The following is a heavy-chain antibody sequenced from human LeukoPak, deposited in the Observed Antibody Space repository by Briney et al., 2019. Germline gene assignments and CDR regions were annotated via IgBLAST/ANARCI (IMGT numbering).Heavy chain of an antibody. Sequence: TFSSYAMSWVRQPPGKGLEWIGSIYYSGSTYYNPSLKSRVTISVDRSKNQFSLKLSSVTAADTAVYYCARGGDSSGYEGRFDPWGQGTLVTVSS. CDR1: TFSSYA. CDR2: IYYSGST. CDR3: ARGGDSSGYEGRFDP. V-gene: IGHV4-39*07. J-gene: IGHJ5*02. D-gene: IGHD3-22*01.